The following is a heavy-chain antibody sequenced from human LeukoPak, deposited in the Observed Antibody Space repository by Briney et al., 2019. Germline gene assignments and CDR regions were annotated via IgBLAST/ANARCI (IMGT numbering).Heavy chain of an antibody. CDR2: ITSSSGYI. J-gene: IGHJ4*02. CDR1: GFTLSSYS. D-gene: IGHD6-25*01. V-gene: IGHV3-21*01. Sequence: PGGSLRLSCAASGFTLSSYSMNWVRQAPGKGLEWVSSITSSSGYIYYADSVKGRFTISRDNAKKSLYLQMNSLRAEDTAVYYCAREISSSGCLDYWGQGTLVTVSS. CDR3: AREISSSGCLDY.